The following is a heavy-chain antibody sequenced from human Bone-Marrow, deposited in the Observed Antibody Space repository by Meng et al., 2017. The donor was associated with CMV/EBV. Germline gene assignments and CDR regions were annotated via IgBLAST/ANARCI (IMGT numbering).Heavy chain of an antibody. CDR3: AREGQGGNWFDP. CDR1: GFTFSNFW. Sequence: GESLKISCAASGFTFSNFWMHWVRQAPGKGLVWVSRINLHGSRTSYADSVKGRFTISRDNAKNTLYLQMNSLRAEDTALYYCAREGQGGNWFDPWGQGTLVTFSS. J-gene: IGHJ5*02. V-gene: IGHV3-74*03. CDR2: INLHGSRT.